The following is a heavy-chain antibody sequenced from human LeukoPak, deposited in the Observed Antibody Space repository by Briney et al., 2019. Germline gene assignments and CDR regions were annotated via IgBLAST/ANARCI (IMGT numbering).Heavy chain of an antibody. J-gene: IGHJ5*02. CDR1: GYTFTSYG. CDR2: INPNTGGT. D-gene: IGHD3-22*01. Sequence: ASVKVSCKASGYTFTSYGISWVRQAPGQGLEWMGWINPNTGGTNYAQKFQGRVTMTRDTSISTAYMELSRLRSDDTAVYYCVRDSYYDSSGYYFPYNWFDPWGQGTLVTVSS. CDR3: VRDSYYDSSGYYFPYNWFDP. V-gene: IGHV1-2*02.